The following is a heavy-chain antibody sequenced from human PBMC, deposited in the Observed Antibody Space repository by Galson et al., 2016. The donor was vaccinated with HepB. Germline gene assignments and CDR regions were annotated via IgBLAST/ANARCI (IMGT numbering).Heavy chain of an antibody. CDR3: ATLSKGAIDF. V-gene: IGHV3-15*01. CDR1: GFTFSNAW. Sequence: SLRLSCAASGFTFSNAWMTWVRQAPGKGLEWVGRIKGETDGGTAVYAAPVNGRFTISRDGSKNTLHLQMDSLITEDTAVYYCATLSKGAIDFRGQGTLVTVSS. D-gene: IGHD5/OR15-5a*01. CDR2: IKGETDGGTA. J-gene: IGHJ4*02.